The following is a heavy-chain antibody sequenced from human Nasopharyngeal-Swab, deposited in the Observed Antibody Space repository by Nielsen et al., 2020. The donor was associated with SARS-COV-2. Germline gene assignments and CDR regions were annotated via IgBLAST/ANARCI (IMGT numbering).Heavy chain of an antibody. CDR1: GFTFSSYA. CDR3: ARSGSGSYYGWFDP. CDR2: ISYDGSNK. V-gene: IGHV3-30-3*01. D-gene: IGHD3-10*01. J-gene: IGHJ5*02. Sequence: GGSLRLSCAASGFTFSSYAMHWVRQAPGKGLERVAVISYDGSNKYYADSVKGRFTISRDNSKNTLYLQMNSLRAEDTAVYYCARSGSGSYYGWFDPWGQGTLVTVSS.